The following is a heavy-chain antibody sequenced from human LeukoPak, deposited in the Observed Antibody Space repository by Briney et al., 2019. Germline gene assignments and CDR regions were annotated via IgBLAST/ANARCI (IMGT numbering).Heavy chain of an antibody. CDR2: IYHSGST. CDR3: AREPSHPYYYDSSALWYFDL. D-gene: IGHD3-22*01. J-gene: IGHJ2*01. V-gene: IGHV4-38-2*02. Sequence: SETLSLTCTVSGYSISSGYYWGWIRQPPGKGLEWIGSIYHSGSTNYNPSLKSRVTISVDTSKNQFSLKLSSVTAADTAVYYCAREPSHPYYYDSSALWYFDLWGRGTLVTISS. CDR1: GYSISSGYY.